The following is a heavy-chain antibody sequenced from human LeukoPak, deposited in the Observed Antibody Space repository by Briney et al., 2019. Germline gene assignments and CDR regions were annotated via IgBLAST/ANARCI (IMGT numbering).Heavy chain of an antibody. CDR1: GFTFSSYE. J-gene: IGHJ6*04. CDR3: AELGITMIGGV. V-gene: IGHV3-48*03. Sequence: PGGSLRLSCAASGFTFSSYEMNWVRQAPGKGLGWVSYISSSGSTIYYADSVKGRFTIPRDNAKNSLYLRMNSLRAEDTAVYYCAELGITMIGGVWGKGTTVTISS. D-gene: IGHD3-10*02. CDR2: ISSSGSTI.